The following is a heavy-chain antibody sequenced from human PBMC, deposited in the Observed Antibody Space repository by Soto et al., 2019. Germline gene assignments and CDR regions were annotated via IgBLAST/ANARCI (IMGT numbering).Heavy chain of an antibody. V-gene: IGHV4-34*01. CDR2: INHSGST. CDR1: GGSFSGYY. D-gene: IGHD2-2*01. Sequence: QVQLQQWGAGLLKPSETLSLTCAVYGGSFSGYYWSWIRQPPGKGLEWIGEINHSGSTNYNPSLKPRVTISVDPPKTQCSLQLSSVTAADTAVYYCARVITRVHPFDYWGQGTLLTVSS. J-gene: IGHJ4*02. CDR3: ARVITRVHPFDY.